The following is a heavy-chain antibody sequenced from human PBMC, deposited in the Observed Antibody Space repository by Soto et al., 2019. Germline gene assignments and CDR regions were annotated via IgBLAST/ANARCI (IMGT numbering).Heavy chain of an antibody. CDR3: ARAFNYYYVDV. V-gene: IGHV3-74*01. Sequence: GGSLRLSCAASGFPFSYYWMHWVRQAPGKGLVWVSRIDSDESNTNYADSVKGRFTISRDNAKNTLYLQMNSLRAEDTAVYYCARAFNYYYVDVWGKGTTVTVSS. J-gene: IGHJ6*03. CDR1: GFPFSYYW. CDR2: IDSDESNT.